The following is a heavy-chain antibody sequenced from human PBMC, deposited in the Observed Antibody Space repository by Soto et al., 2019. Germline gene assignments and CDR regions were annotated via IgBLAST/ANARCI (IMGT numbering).Heavy chain of an antibody. V-gene: IGHV4-31*03. CDR2: IYYSGST. J-gene: IGHJ5*02. D-gene: IGHD2-21*02. CDR1: GGSISSGGYY. Sequence: QVQLQESGPGLVKPSQTLSLTCTVSGGSISSGGYYWGWIRQHPGKGLEWIGYIYYSGSTYYNSSLRSRVSISIDTSKNQFPLKLSSVTAADTAVYYCARTGFCGGDCYWFDPWGQGTLVTVSS. CDR3: ARTGFCGGDCYWFDP.